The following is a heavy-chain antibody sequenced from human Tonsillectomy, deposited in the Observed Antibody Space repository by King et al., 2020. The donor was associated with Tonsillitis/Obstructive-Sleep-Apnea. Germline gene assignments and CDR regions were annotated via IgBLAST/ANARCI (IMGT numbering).Heavy chain of an antibody. CDR2: INPSSGVT. D-gene: IGHD1-14*01. CDR1: GYTFTWYY. Sequence: QLVQSGAEVKTPGASVKVSCKASGYTFTWYYIHWVRQARGQGLEWMGIINPSSGVTRYAQKFQGRVTMTTDTSASTVYLELGRLRSEDTAVYYCARDDVVGRYIDSWGQGTLVTVSS. CDR3: ARDDVVGRYIDS. V-gene: IGHV1-46*01. J-gene: IGHJ4*02.